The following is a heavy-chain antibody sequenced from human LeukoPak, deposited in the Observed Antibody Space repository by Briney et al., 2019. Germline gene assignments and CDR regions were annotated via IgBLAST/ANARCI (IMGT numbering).Heavy chain of an antibody. CDR2: IYYNGNT. D-gene: IGHD6-6*01. V-gene: IGHV4-34*01. CDR3: ARRIGDSSRVDF. CDR1: GGSFGGYY. J-gene: IGHJ4*02. Sequence: PSETLSLTCAVYGGSFGGYYWSWIRQPPGKGLEWIGNIYYNGNTYYSPSLKSRVTISVDTSKNQFSLTLTSVTAADTAVYYCARRIGDSSRVDFWGQGTLVTVSS.